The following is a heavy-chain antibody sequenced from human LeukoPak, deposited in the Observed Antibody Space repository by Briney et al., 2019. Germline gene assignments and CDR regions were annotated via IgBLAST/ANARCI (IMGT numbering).Heavy chain of an antibody. V-gene: IGHV4-34*01. D-gene: IGHD3-10*01. J-gene: IGHJ6*04. Sequence: SETLSLTCAVYGGSFSGYYWSWIRQPPGKGLEWIGEINHSGSTNYNPSLKSRVTISVDTSKNQFSLKLSSVTAADTAVYYCARGSLPPSPLYGMDVWGKGTTVTVSS. CDR1: GGSFSGYY. CDR2: INHSGST. CDR3: ARGSLPPSPLYGMDV.